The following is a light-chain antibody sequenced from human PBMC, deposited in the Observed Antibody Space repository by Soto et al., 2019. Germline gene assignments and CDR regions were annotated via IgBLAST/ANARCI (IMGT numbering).Light chain of an antibody. J-gene: IGLJ1*01. CDR2: EVS. CDR1: SSDVGGYNY. V-gene: IGLV2-8*01. Sequence: QSALTQPPSASGSPGQSVTISCTGTSSDVGGYNYVSCYQQHPGKAPKLMIYEVSKRPSGVPDRFTGSKSGNTASLTVSGLQAKEEADYYCSSYAGSLNVFGTGTKLTVL. CDR3: SSYAGSLNV.